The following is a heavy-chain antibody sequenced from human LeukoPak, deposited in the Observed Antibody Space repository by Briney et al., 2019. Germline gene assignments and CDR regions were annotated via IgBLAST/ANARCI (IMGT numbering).Heavy chain of an antibody. Sequence: GGSLRLSCAASGFTFNDYGMNWVRQAPGKGLEWVSSISSGGVYIHYAALQKGGFTISRANAKNSLYLQMNSLRAEHTVIYFASRGSRIYYGSGSYGSRFDPWGQGTLVTVSS. CDR1: GFTFNDYG. CDR2: ISSGGVYI. V-gene: IGHV3-21*01. J-gene: IGHJ5*02. CDR3: SRGSRIYYGSGSYGSRFDP. D-gene: IGHD3-10*01.